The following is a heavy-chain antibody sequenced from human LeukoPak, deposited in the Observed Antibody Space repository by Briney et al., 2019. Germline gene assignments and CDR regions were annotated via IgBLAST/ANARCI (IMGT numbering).Heavy chain of an antibody. CDR1: GDPISSSSYY. CDR2: FSYSGST. CDR3: ARDRTVVVVVAATQAHWFDP. Sequence: PSETLSLTCTVSGDPISSSSYYWGWIRQPPGKGLEWIGRFSYSGSTYYNPSLKSRVTISVDTSKNQFSLKLSSVTAADTAVYYCARDRTVVVVVAATQAHWFDPWGQGTLVTVSS. J-gene: IGHJ5*02. D-gene: IGHD2-15*01. V-gene: IGHV4-39*07.